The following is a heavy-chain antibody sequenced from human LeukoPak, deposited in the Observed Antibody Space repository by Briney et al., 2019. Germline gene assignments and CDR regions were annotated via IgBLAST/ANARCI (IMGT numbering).Heavy chain of an antibody. CDR1: GYSFTAYY. J-gene: IGHJ5*02. CDR3: ARAKSQDCSIVNCQEWFDP. D-gene: IGHD2-2*01. V-gene: IGHV1-2*02. Sequence: ASVKVSCKASGYSFTAYYINWVRQAPGQGLEWMGWLNPNSGCTNYAQKFQGRVTMTRDTSISTAYMEVSRRRSDDTAVYYCARAKSQDCSIVNCQEWFDPWGQGTLVTVSS. CDR2: LNPNSGCT.